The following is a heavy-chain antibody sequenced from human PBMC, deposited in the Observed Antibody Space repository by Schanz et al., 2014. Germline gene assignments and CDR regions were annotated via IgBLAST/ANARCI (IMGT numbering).Heavy chain of an antibody. D-gene: IGHD6-13*01. CDR3: ARDRQQLVGRIGYYYGMDV. CDR2: ISYDGSHK. J-gene: IGHJ6*02. V-gene: IGHV3-30*04. CDR1: GFTFSNFA. Sequence: QVQLVESGGGLVKPGGSLRLSCAASGFTFSNFAIHWVRQAPGKGLEWVAVISYDGSHKDYADSVKGRFTISRDNSKNMLYLQMNSLRAEDTAVYYCARDRQQLVGRIGYYYGMDVWGQGTTVTVSS.